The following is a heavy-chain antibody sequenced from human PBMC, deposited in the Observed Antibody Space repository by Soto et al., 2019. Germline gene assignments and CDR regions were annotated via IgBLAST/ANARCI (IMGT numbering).Heavy chain of an antibody. CDR2: ISGSGGST. Sequence: GGSLRLSCAASGFTFSSYAMSWVRQAPGKGLEWVSAISGSGGSTYYADSVKGRFTISRDNSKNTLYLQMNSLRAEDTAVYYCAKERGSSGWETYYFDYWGQGTLVTVSS. D-gene: IGHD6-19*01. V-gene: IGHV3-23*01. J-gene: IGHJ4*02. CDR3: AKERGSSGWETYYFDY. CDR1: GFTFSSYA.